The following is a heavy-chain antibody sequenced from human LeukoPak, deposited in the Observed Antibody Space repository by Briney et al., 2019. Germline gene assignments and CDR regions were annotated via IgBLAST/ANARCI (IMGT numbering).Heavy chain of an antibody. CDR2: ISAYNGNT. J-gene: IGHJ4*02. CDR1: GYTFTSYG. CDR3: ARRGYCSGGSCYRGYDY. V-gene: IGHV1-18*04. D-gene: IGHD2-15*01. Sequence: ASVKVSCKASGYTFTSYGISWVRQAPGQGLEWMGWISAYNGNTNYAQKLQGRVTMTTDTSTSTAHMELRSLRSDDTAVYYCARRGYCSGGSCYRGYDYWGQGTLVTVSS.